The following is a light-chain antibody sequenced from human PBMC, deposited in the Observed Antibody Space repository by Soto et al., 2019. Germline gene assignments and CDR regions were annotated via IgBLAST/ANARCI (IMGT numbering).Light chain of an antibody. CDR2: SAS. CDR3: QQSFSVPIT. V-gene: IGKV1-39*01. CDR1: QSIAGY. Sequence: DIQMPQSPSSLSASVGDRVTITCRASQSIAGYLSWYQQRPGKAPKFLIYSASSLQRGVPSRFSGSGSGTDFSLTMNGLQPEDFATYFCQQSFSVPITFGQGTRLEI. J-gene: IGKJ5*01.